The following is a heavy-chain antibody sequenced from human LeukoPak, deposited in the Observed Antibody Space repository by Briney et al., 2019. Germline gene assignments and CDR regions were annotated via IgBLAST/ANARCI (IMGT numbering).Heavy chain of an antibody. CDR1: GFTFSSYS. Sequence: PGGSLRLSCAASGFTFSSYSMNWVRQAPGKGLEWVSAISGSGGSTYYADSVKGRFTISRDNSKNTLYLQMNSLRAEDTAVYYCAKACTRAAAGTHEDYWGQGTLVTVSS. CDR2: ISGSGGST. J-gene: IGHJ4*02. D-gene: IGHD6-13*01. V-gene: IGHV3-23*01. CDR3: AKACTRAAAGTHEDY.